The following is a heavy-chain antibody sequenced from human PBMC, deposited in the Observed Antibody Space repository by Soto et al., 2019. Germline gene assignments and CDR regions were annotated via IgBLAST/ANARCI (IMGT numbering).Heavy chain of an antibody. V-gene: IGHV1-69*02. CDR2: IIPILGIA. D-gene: IGHD6-13*01. CDR1: GCTFSSYT. Sequence: QVQLVQSGAEVKKPGSSVKVSCKAAGCTFSSYTISWVRQAPGQGLEWMGRIIPILGIANYAQKFQGRVTITADKSTSTAYMELSSLRSEDTAVYYCARGSSSFFDYWGQGTLVTVSS. CDR3: ARGSSSFFDY. J-gene: IGHJ4*02.